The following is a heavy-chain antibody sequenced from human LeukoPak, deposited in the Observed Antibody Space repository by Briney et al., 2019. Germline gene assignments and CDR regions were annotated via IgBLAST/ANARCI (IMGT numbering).Heavy chain of an antibody. Sequence: GGSLRLSCAASGFTVSSNYMTWVRQAPGKGLEWVSGIIGGAGGTYYADSVKGRFTISRDNAKNTLYLQMNSLRAEDTAVYYCAHGSMYQLDYWGQGTLVTVSS. V-gene: IGHV3-23*01. CDR1: GFTVSSNY. J-gene: IGHJ4*02. CDR3: AHGSMYQLDY. D-gene: IGHD2-2*01. CDR2: IIGGAGGT.